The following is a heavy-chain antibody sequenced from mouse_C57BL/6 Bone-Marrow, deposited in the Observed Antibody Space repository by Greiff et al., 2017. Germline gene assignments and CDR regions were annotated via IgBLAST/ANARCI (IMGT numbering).Heavy chain of an antibody. CDR2: INPNNGGT. Sequence: VQLKESGPELVKPGASVKIPCKASGYTFTDYNMDWVKQSHGKSLEWIGDINPNNGGTIYNQKFKGKATLTVDKSSSTAYMERRSLTSEDTAVYYCAIYYYGSRGYAMDYWGQGTSVTVSS. CDR3: AIYYYGSRGYAMDY. CDR1: GYTFTDYN. D-gene: IGHD1-1*01. J-gene: IGHJ4*01. V-gene: IGHV1-18*01.